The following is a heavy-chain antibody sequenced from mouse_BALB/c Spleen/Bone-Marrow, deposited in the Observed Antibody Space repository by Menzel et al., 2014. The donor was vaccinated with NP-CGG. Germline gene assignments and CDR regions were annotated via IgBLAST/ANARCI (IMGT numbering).Heavy chain of an antibody. J-gene: IGHJ3*01. CDR2: INPYNGDT. CDR1: GYSFTDYF. CDR3: GRSGGSSYVFAY. Sequence: EVKVVESGPELVKPGASVKISCKASGYSFTDYFMNWVKQSHGKSLEWIGRINPYNGDTFYNQQFKGKATLTVDKSSSTAHMELPSLTSEDSAVHYCGRSGGSSYVFAYWGQGTLVTVSA. D-gene: IGHD1-1*01. V-gene: IGHV1-37*01.